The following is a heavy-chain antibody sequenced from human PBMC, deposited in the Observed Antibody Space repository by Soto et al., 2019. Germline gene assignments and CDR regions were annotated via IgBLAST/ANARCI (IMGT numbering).Heavy chain of an antibody. CDR3: ARDYDVNTALNYWYFDL. V-gene: IGHV4-4*07. J-gene: IGHJ2*01. CDR1: GGSINNYY. D-gene: IGHD5-18*01. CDR2: IYPSGRA. Sequence: QVQLQESGTGLVTASETLTLTCTISGGSINNYYWTWVRQPPGKGLEWIGRIYPSGRAHYNPSLQSRVTLSVDVYKHQFSLRVNSVTATDTAIYCCARDYDVNTALNYWYFDLWGRGTLVTVSS.